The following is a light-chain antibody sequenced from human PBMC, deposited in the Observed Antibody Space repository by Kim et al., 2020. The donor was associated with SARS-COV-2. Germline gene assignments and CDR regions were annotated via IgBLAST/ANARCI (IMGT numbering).Light chain of an antibody. V-gene: IGKV1-33*01. J-gene: IGKJ5*01. CDR3: QQFDDLPIT. Sequence: SVGDRVTNTGQASKDIKKHLNWYQQKSGKAPKVLIHDASNLEAGVPSRFSGSGSGTDFTFTISTLQPEDIATYFCQQFDDLPITFGQGTRLEIK. CDR2: DAS. CDR1: KDIKKH.